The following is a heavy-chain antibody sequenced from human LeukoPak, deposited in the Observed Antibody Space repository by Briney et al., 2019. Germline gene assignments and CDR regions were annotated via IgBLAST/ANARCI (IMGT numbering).Heavy chain of an antibody. CDR2: INHSGST. D-gene: IGHD3-16*02. Sequence: PSETLSLTCAVYGGSFSGYYWSWIRQPPGKGLEWIGEINHSGSTNYNPSLKSRVTISVDTSKNQFSLKLSSVTAADTAVYYCARVFGARMITFGGVIAYNWFDPWGQGTLVTVSS. CDR3: ARVFGARMITFGGVIAYNWFDP. CDR1: GGSFSGYY. V-gene: IGHV4-34*01. J-gene: IGHJ5*02.